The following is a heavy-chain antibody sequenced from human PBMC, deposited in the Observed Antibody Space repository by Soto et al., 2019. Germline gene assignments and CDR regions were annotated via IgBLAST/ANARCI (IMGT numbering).Heavy chain of an antibody. CDR2: ISAYNGNT. V-gene: IGHV1-18*01. CDR1: GYTFTSYG. CDR3: ARANQPVQVAGTHHDAFDI. Sequence: ASVKVSCKASGYTFTSYGISWVRQAPGQGLEWMGWISAYNGNTNYAQKLQGGVTMTTDTSTSTAYMELRSLRSDDPAVYYCARANQPVQVAGTHHDAFDIWGQGTMVTVSS. J-gene: IGHJ3*02. D-gene: IGHD6-19*01.